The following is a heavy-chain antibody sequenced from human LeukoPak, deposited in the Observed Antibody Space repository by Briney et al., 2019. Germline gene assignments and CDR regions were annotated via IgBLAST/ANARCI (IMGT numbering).Heavy chain of an antibody. CDR1: GYTFTSYG. CDR2: ISAYNGNT. CDR3: ARAGTEWLQPGANGGYYLDY. D-gene: IGHD5-12*01. J-gene: IGHJ4*02. V-gene: IGHV1-18*01. Sequence: ASVKVSCKASGYTFTSYGISWVRQAPGQGLEWMGWISAYNGNTNYAQKLQGRVTMTTDTSTSTAYMELRSLRSDDTAVYYCARAGTEWLQPGANGGYYLDYWGQGTLVTVSS.